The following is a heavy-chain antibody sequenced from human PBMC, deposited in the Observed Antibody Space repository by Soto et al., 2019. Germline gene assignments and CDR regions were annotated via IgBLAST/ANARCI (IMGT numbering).Heavy chain of an antibody. D-gene: IGHD3-22*01. J-gene: IGHJ4*02. Sequence: QVLLVQSGAEVKKPGSSVKVSCKLSGATFSSYAMSWVRQAPGQGLEWIGGIIPFFGTPNYAQKFQCRVTITAATSTATSYMELSSLRSDDTAVYYCARDKGAYYSHLVYWGQGTLVTVSS. CDR2: IIPFFGTP. V-gene: IGHV1-69*06. CDR3: ARDKGAYYSHLVY. CDR1: GATFSSYA.